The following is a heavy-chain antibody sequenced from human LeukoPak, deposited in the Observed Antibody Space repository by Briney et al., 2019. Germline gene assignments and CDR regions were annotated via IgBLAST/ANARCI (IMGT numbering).Heavy chain of an antibody. CDR3: ARERYYYDSSGYYPEYFQH. J-gene: IGHJ1*01. Sequence: GGSLRLSCAASGFTFSSYAMHWARQAPGKGLEWVAVISYDGSNKYYAVSVKGRFTISRDNSKNTLYLQMNSLRAEDTAVYYCARERYYYDSSGYYPEYFQHWGQGTLVTVSS. CDR1: GFTFSSYA. V-gene: IGHV3-30-3*01. D-gene: IGHD3-22*01. CDR2: ISYDGSNK.